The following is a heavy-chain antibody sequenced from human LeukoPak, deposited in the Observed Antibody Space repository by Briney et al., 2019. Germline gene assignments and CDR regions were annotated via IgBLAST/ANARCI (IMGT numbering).Heavy chain of an antibody. CDR2: IYSGGST. CDR1: GFTFCDYA. J-gene: IGHJ4*02. D-gene: IGHD1-26*01. V-gene: IGHV3-53*01. CDR3: ARGVIAYSGSDQYYFDC. Sequence: GRSLRLSCTASGFTFCDYAMTWVRQAPGKGLEWVSVIYSGGSTYYSDSVKGRFTISRENSKNTLYLQMNSLRAEDTAVYYCARGVIAYSGSDQYYFDCWGQGTLVTVSS.